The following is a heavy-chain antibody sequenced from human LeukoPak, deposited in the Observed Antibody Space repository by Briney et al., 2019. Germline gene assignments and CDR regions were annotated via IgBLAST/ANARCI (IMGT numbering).Heavy chain of an antibody. J-gene: IGHJ4*02. CDR1: GFTFDDYT. V-gene: IGHV3-9*01. CDR3: AKDIVGSGSYSFDY. Sequence: PGGSLRLSCAASGFTFDDYTMHWVRQAPGKGLEWVSGISWNSGSIGYADSVKGRFTISRDNAKNSLYLQMNSLRAEDTALYYCAKDIVGSGSYSFDYWGQGTLVTVS. CDR2: ISWNSGSI. D-gene: IGHD3-10*01.